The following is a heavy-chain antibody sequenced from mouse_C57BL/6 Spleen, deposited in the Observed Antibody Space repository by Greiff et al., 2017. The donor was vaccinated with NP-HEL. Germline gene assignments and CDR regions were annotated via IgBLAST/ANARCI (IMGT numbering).Heavy chain of an antibody. V-gene: IGHV3-6*01. CDR3: ARRGSSPWYFDV. CDR1: GYSITSGYY. Sequence: ESGPGLVKPSQSLSLTCSVTGYSITSGYYWNWIRQFPGNKLEWMGYISYDGSNNYNPSLKNRISITRDTSKNQFFLKLNSVTTEDTATYYCARRGSSPWYFDVWGTGTTVTVSS. J-gene: IGHJ1*03. CDR2: ISYDGSN. D-gene: IGHD1-1*01.